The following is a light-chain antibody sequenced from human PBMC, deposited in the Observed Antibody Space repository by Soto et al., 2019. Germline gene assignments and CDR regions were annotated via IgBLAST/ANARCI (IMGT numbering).Light chain of an antibody. V-gene: IGKV3-15*01. Sequence: EIVRTQSPATLSVSPGERATLSCRASQSVSSNLAWYQQKPGQAPRLLIYGASTRATGIPARFSGSGSGTEFTLTISSLLSEDFAVYYCQQYNNWPPWTFGQGTKVDIK. CDR1: QSVSSN. CDR3: QQYNNWPPWT. J-gene: IGKJ1*01. CDR2: GAS.